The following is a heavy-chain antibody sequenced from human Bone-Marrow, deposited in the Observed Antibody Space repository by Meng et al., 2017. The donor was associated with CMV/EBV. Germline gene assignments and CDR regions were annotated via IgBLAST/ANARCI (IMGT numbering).Heavy chain of an antibody. CDR2: IYYSGST. V-gene: IGHV4-61*01. CDR1: GGSVSSGSYY. J-gene: IGHJ4*02. Sequence: GSLRLSCTVSGGSVSSGSYYWSWIRQPPGKGLEWIGYIYYSGSTNYNPFLKSRVTISVDTSKNQFSLKLSSVTAADTAVYYCARDGYYDFWSGYLRYWGQGKLVTIAS. CDR3: ARDGYYDFWSGYLRY. D-gene: IGHD3-3*01.